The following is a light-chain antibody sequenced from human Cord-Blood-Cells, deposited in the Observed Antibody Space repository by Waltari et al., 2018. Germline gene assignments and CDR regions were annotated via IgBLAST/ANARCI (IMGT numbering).Light chain of an antibody. CDR2: GAS. J-gene: IGKJ1*01. Sequence: EIVMTQSPATLSVSPGERATLSCRASQSVSSNLAWYQQKPGQAPRLRIYGASTRATGIPARFIGSGSGTEFTLTISSLQSEDFAVYYCKQYNNWWTFGQGTKVEIK. V-gene: IGKV3-15*01. CDR3: KQYNNWWT. CDR1: QSVSSN.